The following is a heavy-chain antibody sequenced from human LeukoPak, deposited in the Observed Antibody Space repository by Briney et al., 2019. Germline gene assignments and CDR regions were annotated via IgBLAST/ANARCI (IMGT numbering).Heavy chain of an antibody. V-gene: IGHV4-59*01. D-gene: IGHD5-18*01. CDR3: ARNTAVLDY. J-gene: IGHJ4*02. Sequence: ETLSLTCTVSDGSISSYYWSWIRQPPGKGLEGIGYIYYRGSTNYNPSLKSRVTISVETSKNQYSLRLRSVTAADTAVYYCARNTAVLDYWGQGTLVTVSS. CDR1: DGSISSYY. CDR2: IYYRGST.